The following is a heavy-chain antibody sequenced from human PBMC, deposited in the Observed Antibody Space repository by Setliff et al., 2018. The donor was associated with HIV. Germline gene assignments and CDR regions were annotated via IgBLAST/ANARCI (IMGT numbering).Heavy chain of an antibody. Sequence: PSETLSLTCAVYGGSFSGYYWSWIRQPPGKGLEWIGEINHSGSTNYNPSLKSRVTISVDTSKNQFSLKLSSVTAEDTALYYCVRGKNWFDPWGQGTLVTVSS. CDR3: VRGKNWFDP. CDR1: GGSFSGYY. J-gene: IGHJ5*02. V-gene: IGHV4-34*01. CDR2: INHSGST.